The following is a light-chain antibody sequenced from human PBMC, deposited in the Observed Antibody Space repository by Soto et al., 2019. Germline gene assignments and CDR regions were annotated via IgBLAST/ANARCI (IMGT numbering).Light chain of an antibody. CDR1: QSVSSN. CDR2: GAF. V-gene: IGKV3-15*01. Sequence: ILMTQSPVTLSVSPGERATLSCRASQSVSSNLAWYQQKPGQAPSLLIYGAFTRATGIPARFSGTGSGTEFTLTISSLQSEDFALYYCQQYNVWPLTFGQGTKVEI. J-gene: IGKJ1*01. CDR3: QQYNVWPLT.